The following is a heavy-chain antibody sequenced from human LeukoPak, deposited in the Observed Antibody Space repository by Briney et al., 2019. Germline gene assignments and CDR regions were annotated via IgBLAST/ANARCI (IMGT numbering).Heavy chain of an antibody. CDR1: GYTFTSYG. CDR3: ARGTSVPFYYYYYGMDV. D-gene: IGHD1-7*01. J-gene: IGHJ6*02. V-gene: IGHV1-18*01. CDR2: ISAYNGNT. Sequence: VASVKVSCKASGYTFTSYGISWVRQAPGQGLEWMGWISAYNGNTNYAQKLQGRVTMTTDTSTSTAYMELSSLRSEDTAVYYCARGTSVPFYYYYYGMDVWGQGTTVTVSS.